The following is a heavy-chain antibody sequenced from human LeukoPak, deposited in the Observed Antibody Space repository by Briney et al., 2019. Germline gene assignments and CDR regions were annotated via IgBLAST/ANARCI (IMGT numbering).Heavy chain of an antibody. Sequence: KPSQTLSLTCTVSGGSITFGSYYWTWIRRPAGKGLEWIGRIYTSGRTFYNPSLKSRVTISMDTSMNQFSLRLNSVTAADTAVYYCARARVIPASFDDWGQGTLVTVSS. CDR3: ARARVIPASFDD. D-gene: IGHD3-16*02. CDR1: GGSITFGSYY. V-gene: IGHV4-61*02. CDR2: IYTSGRT. J-gene: IGHJ4*02.